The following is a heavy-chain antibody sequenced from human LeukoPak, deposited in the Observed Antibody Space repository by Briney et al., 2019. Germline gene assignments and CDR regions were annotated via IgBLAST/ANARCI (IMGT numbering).Heavy chain of an antibody. CDR2: ISSSRSYI. CDR3: ARSATVTTLPFDS. D-gene: IGHD4-17*01. Sequence: GGSLRLSCAASGFSFSDYWMHWVRQAPGKGLEWVSSISSSRSYIYYADSVKGRFTISRDIAKNSLYLQMNSLRAEDTAVYYCARSATVTTLPFDSWGQGTLVTVSS. V-gene: IGHV3-21*01. CDR1: GFSFSDYW. J-gene: IGHJ4*02.